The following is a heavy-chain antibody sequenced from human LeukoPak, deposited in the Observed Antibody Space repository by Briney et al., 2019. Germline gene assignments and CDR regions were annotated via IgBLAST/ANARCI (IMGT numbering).Heavy chain of an antibody. CDR3: AKAPAPGYSSSNYFDY. Sequence: GGSLRLSCAASGFTFSSYAMSWVRQAPGTGLEWVSGISGSGSYTYYADSVKGRFSISRDNSKNTLYLQMNSLRAEDTAVYYCAKAPAPGYSSSNYFDYWGQGTLVTVSS. J-gene: IGHJ4*02. CDR2: ISGSGSYT. D-gene: IGHD6-6*01. V-gene: IGHV3-23*01. CDR1: GFTFSSYA.